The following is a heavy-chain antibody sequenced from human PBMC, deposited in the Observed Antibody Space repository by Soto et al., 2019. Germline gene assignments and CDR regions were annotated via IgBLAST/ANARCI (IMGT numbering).Heavy chain of an antibody. J-gene: IGHJ6*02. V-gene: IGHV4-30-4*01. CDR2: TFYSGST. D-gene: IGHD6-6*01. CDR3: ARDSRQAEYSSTDGMDV. CDR1: GGSISSGDYY. Sequence: SEARSLTCTVSGGSISSGDYYRRCIRQPPGKGMAWIGYTFYSGSTYYNPSLKCRDTISVHTSKNKFSLKLSSVSAADTAVYYCARDSRQAEYSSTDGMDVCGQGTTDTLSS.